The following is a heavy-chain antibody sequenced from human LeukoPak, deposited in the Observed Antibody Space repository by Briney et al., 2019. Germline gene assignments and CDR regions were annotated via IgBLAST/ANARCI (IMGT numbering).Heavy chain of an antibody. CDR1: GFTFSSYA. D-gene: IGHD1-14*01. CDR2: ISSGSSSI. Sequence: GGSLRLSCGASGFTFSSYAMIWVRQAPGMGLEWVSSISSGSSSIYYADSVKGRFTVSRDNAKNSLYLQMNSLRAEDTSVYYCATEGRITTPGYWGQGTLVIVSS. J-gene: IGHJ4*02. V-gene: IGHV3-21*01. CDR3: ATEGRITTPGY.